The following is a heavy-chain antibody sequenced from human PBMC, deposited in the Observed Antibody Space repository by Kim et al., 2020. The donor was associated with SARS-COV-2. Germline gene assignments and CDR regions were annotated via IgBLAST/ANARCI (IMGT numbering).Heavy chain of an antibody. CDR1: GFTFSSYT. V-gene: IGHV3-23*01. D-gene: IGHD6-13*01. CDR2: ILPPGITT. CDR3: AKTFIATTGRGFDD. Sequence: GGSLRLSCAASGFTFSSYTMNWVRQAPGKGLDSVAIILPPGITTYYADSVNGRFTVSRANSKNTLYLQMNNLRAEDTAVDFCAKTFIATTGRGFDDWG. J-gene: IGHJ4*01.